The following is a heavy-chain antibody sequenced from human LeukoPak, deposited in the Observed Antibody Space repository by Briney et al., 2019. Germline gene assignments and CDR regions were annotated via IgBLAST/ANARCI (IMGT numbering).Heavy chain of an antibody. J-gene: IGHJ6*03. CDR1: GYTFTNYD. CDR2: MNPSSGNT. D-gene: IGHD6-13*01. Sequence: GASVKVSCKASGYTFTNYDINWVRQATGQGLEWMGWMNPSSGNTGYAQKFQGRVTMTRNTSISTAYMELSSLRSEDTAVYFCARSTSRYDDYYYYYMDVWGKGTTVTVSS. CDR3: ARSTSRYDDYYYYYMDV. V-gene: IGHV1-8*01.